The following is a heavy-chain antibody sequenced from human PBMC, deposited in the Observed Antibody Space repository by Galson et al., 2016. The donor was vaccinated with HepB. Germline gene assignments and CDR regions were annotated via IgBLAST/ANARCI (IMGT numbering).Heavy chain of an antibody. D-gene: IGHD3-16*01. CDR1: GGSVSGPYYY. Sequence: EPLSLTCNVSGGSVSGPYYYWSWIRQPPGQGLEYIGHIFYNGRTTYNPSLKSRITISLDTSKNQFSLNLNSVTAADTALYYCAREFSHDNPAWGSYGMDVWGRGTTVTVSS. V-gene: IGHV4-61*01. CDR3: AREFSHDNPAWGSYGMDV. J-gene: IGHJ6*02. CDR2: IFYNGRT.